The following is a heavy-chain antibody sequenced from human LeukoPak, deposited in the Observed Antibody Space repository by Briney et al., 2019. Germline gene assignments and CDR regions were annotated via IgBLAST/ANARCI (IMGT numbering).Heavy chain of an antibody. D-gene: IGHD3-22*01. CDR3: ARLYYDSSGYYQICYFDY. CDR2: IYYSGST. CDR1: GGSIGSSSYY. V-gene: IGHV4-39*01. J-gene: IGHJ4*02. Sequence: PSETLSLTCTVSGGSIGSSSYYWGWIRQPPGKGLERIGSIYYSGSTYYNPSLKSRVTISVDTSKNQFSLNLSSVTAADTAVYYCARLYYDSSGYYQICYFDYWGQGTLVTVSS.